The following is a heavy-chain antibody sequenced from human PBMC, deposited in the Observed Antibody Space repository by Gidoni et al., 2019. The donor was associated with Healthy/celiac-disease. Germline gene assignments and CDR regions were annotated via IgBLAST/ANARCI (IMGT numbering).Heavy chain of an antibody. CDR3: ARQYMCDY. V-gene: IGHV5-51*01. CDR1: GYSFTNYW. CDR2: IYPGDSDT. Sequence: EVQLVQSAAEVRKPGESLKISCKASGYSFTNYWIGWVRQMPRKGLEWMGIIYPGDSDTKYSPSFQGQVTISADKSTSTAYLQWSSLKASDTAIYYCARQYMCDYWGQGTLVTVSS. D-gene: IGHD1-20*01. J-gene: IGHJ4*02.